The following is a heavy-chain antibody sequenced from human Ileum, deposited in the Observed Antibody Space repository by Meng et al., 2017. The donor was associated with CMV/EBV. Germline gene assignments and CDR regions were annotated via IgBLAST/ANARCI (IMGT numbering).Heavy chain of an antibody. D-gene: IGHD6-25*01. CDR2: LYNSDGRA. CDR3: AQGPGGGGYGV. Sequence: GESLKISCAASGFGLSNYGINWVRQAPGKGLEWVSVLYNSDGRAYYADSVKGRFTVSRDSSKNTFYLQMTGLRGDETAVYYCAQGPGGGGYGVWGQGTLVTVSS. CDR1: GFGLSNYG. V-gene: IGHV3-23*03. J-gene: IGHJ4*02.